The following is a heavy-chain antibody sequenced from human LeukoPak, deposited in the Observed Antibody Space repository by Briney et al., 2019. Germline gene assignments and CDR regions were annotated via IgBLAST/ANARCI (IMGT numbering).Heavy chain of an antibody. V-gene: IGHV4-59*01. D-gene: IGHD1-26*01. CDR3: VRGGIVGTTARIPLFDY. CDR1: GGVITSYY. CDR2: IYYSGST. Sequence: PSETLSLTVSVFGGVITSYYWSWVRQPPGKGLEWIGYIYYSGSTNYNPSLKSRVTMSVDTSKNQFSLKLSSVTAADTAVYYCVRGGIVGTTARIPLFDYWCQGTLVTVSS. J-gene: IGHJ4*02.